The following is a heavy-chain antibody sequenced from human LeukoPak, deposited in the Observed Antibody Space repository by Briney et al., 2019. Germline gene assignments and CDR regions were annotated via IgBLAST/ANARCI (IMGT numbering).Heavy chain of an antibody. CDR3: ARRVAIPGSYYFDY. V-gene: IGHV4-59*08. J-gene: IGHJ4*02. Sequence: SETLSLTCTVSGGSISSYYWTWIRQPPGKGLEWIGFIYYSGATKYNPSLESRVTVSLDTSKNQFSLRLNSVTAADTAVYYCARRVAIPGSYYFDYWSQGTLVTVSS. CDR2: IYYSGAT. D-gene: IGHD2-15*01. CDR1: GGSISSYY.